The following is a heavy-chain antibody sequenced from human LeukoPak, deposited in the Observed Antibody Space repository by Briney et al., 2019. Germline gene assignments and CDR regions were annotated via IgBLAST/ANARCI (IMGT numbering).Heavy chain of an antibody. CDR3: ARVETSYYGSGTYEDWFDP. D-gene: IGHD3-10*01. V-gene: IGHV4-30-4*01. J-gene: IGHJ5*02. CDR2: IYYSVTT. CDR1: GDSIRRGDYY. Sequence: SQTLSLTCTVSGDSIRRGDYYWSWTRQPPGKGLEWIGYIYYSVTTYYNPSLKSRVTIEVDTSKNQFSLRLSSVTAADTAVYYCARVETSYYGSGTYEDWFDPWGQGTLVIVSS.